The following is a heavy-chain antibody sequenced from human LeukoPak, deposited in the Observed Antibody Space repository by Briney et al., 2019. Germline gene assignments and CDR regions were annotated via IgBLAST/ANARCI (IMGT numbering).Heavy chain of an antibody. D-gene: IGHD6-13*01. CDR2: ISYDGSNK. CDR1: GFTFSSHA. V-gene: IGHV3-30-3*01. Sequence: GGSLRLPRAASGFTFSSHAMHWVRQAPGKGLEWVAVISYDGSNKYYADSVKGRFTISRDNSKNTLYLQMNSLRAEDTAVYYCARDPIAAAGTTGDYWGQGTLVTVSS. CDR3: ARDPIAAAGTTGDY. J-gene: IGHJ4*02.